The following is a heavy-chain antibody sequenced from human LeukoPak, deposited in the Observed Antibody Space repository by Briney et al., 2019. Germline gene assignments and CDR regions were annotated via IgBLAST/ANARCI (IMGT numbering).Heavy chain of an antibody. J-gene: IGHJ4*02. Sequence: GASVKVSCKASGYTFTSYDINWVRQATGQGLEWMGWMNPNSGNTGYAQKFQGRVTMTRNTSISTAYMELSSLRSEDTAVYYCARRLDYYDISGYHTLDYWGQGTLVTVSS. CDR1: GYTFTSYD. CDR3: ARRLDYYDISGYHTLDY. D-gene: IGHD3-22*01. CDR2: MNPNSGNT. V-gene: IGHV1-8*01.